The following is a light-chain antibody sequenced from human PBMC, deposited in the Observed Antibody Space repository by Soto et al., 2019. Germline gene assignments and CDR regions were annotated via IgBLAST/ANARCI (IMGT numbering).Light chain of an antibody. Sequence: EIVLTQSPGTLSLSPGERATLSCRASQSVSSSYLAWYQQKPGQAPRLLIYGASSRATGIPDRFSGSGSGTDSTLTSSRLEPEDFAVYYCQQYGSSPLTFGGGTKVEIK. J-gene: IGKJ4*01. CDR1: QSVSSSY. CDR2: GAS. V-gene: IGKV3-20*01. CDR3: QQYGSSPLT.